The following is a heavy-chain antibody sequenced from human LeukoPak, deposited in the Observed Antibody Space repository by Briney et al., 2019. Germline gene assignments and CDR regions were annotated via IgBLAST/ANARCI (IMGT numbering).Heavy chain of an antibody. J-gene: IGHJ6*03. D-gene: IGHD5-24*01. CDR3: ARIPSQIEMATNYYYYYYMDV. Sequence: ASVKVSCKASGYTFTSYGISWVRQAPGQGLEWMGWISAYNGNTNYAQKLQGRVTMTTDTSTSTAYMELRSLRSDDTAVYYCARIPSQIEMATNYYYYYYMDVWGKGTTVTISS. CDR1: GYTFTSYG. V-gene: IGHV1-18*01. CDR2: ISAYNGNT.